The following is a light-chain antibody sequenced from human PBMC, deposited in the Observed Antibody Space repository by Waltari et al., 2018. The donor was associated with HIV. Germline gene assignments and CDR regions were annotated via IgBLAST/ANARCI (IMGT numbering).Light chain of an antibody. CDR1: QSVIYSSNNKNY. CDR3: QQYYSTPFT. CDR2: WAS. V-gene: IGKV4-1*01. Sequence: DIVMTQSPDSLAVSLGERATIHCTSSQSVIYSSNNKNYLSWFQQKPGQPPRLLIYWASTRETGVPDRFSGGGSGTDFTLTISSLQAEDVAVYYCQQYYSTPFTFGPGTRVDIK. J-gene: IGKJ3*01.